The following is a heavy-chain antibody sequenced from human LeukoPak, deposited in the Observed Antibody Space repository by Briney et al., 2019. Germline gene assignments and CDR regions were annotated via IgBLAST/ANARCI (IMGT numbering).Heavy chain of an antibody. Sequence: GGSLRLSCAASGFTFSSYEMNWVRQAPGKGLEWVSYISSSGSTIYYADSVKGRFTISRDNSKNTLYLQMNSLRAEDTAVYYCATAVLRYFDWLLYRRSEDRYFDYWGQGTLVTVSS. CDR2: ISSSGSTI. D-gene: IGHD3-9*01. V-gene: IGHV3-48*03. CDR3: ATAVLRYFDWLLYRRSEDRYFDY. J-gene: IGHJ4*02. CDR1: GFTFSSYE.